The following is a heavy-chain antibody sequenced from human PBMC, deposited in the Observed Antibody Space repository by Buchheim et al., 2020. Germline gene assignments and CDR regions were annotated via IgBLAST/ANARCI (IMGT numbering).Heavy chain of an antibody. CDR1: GFTFSDYY. D-gene: IGHD6-6*01. Sequence: QVQLVESGGGLVKPGGSLRLSCAASGFTFSDYYMSWIRQAPGKGLEWVSYISSSSSYTNYADSVQGRFTISRDNAKNSLYLQMNSLRAEDTAVYYCAKTARPGSYYYMDVWGKGTT. CDR3: AKTARPGSYYYMDV. J-gene: IGHJ6*03. V-gene: IGHV3-11*05. CDR2: ISSSSSYT.